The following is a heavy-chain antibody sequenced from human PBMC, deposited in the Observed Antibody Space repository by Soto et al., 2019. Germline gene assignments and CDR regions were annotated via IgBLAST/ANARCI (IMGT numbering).Heavy chain of an antibody. J-gene: IGHJ6*02. CDR1: GFTFSNYD. V-gene: IGHV3-13*04. D-gene: IGHD3-3*01. Sequence: LRLSCEASGFTFSNYDMHWVRQGTGKGLEWVSAIGTAGDTYYSGSVKGRFTISRENAKNSLYLQMNGLRAGDTAVYYCARGVTIFGEAYGMDVWGQGTTVTVS. CDR3: ARGVTIFGEAYGMDV. CDR2: IGTAGDT.